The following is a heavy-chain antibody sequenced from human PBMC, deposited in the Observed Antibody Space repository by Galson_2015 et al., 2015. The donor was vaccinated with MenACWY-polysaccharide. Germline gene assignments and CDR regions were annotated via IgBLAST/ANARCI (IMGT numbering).Heavy chain of an antibody. CDR3: ARIIARKYTFADS. CDR1: GYTFTSYD. Sequence: SVKVSCKASGYTFTSYDINWVRQAPGQGLEWMGWMNPNSGNTGYAQKFQGRVTMTSSSAMSTAFMELSSLRSADTAVYYCARIIARKYTFADSWGQGTLVTVSS. V-gene: IGHV1-8*01. D-gene: IGHD2-21*01. J-gene: IGHJ4*02. CDR2: MNPNSGNT.